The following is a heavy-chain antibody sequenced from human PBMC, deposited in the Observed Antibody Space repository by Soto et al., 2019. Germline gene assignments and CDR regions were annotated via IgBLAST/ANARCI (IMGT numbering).Heavy chain of an antibody. CDR1: GYTFTSYY. D-gene: IGHD3-22*01. V-gene: IGHV1-46*01. Sequence: ASVKVSCKASGYTFTSYYMHWVRQAPGQGLEWMGIINPSGGSTSYAQKFQGRVTMTRDTSTSTVYMELSSLRSEDTAVYYCARGAGYYDGSGYRYNWFDPWGQGTLVTVSS. J-gene: IGHJ5*02. CDR2: INPSGGST. CDR3: ARGAGYYDGSGYRYNWFDP.